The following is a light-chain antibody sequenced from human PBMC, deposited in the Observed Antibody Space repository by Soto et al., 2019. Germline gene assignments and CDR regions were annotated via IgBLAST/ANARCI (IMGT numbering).Light chain of an antibody. Sequence: QMTQSPSSLSASVGATVTITCRASQDITIDVAWYQQKPGKPPSLLISDASTLHSGVPSRFSGSGYATDGTLTISNLQPEEVATYYGHKYNSFPPTFGGGTKVDVK. CDR3: HKYNSFPPT. J-gene: IGKJ4*01. CDR1: QDITID. CDR2: DAS. V-gene: IGKV1-27*01.